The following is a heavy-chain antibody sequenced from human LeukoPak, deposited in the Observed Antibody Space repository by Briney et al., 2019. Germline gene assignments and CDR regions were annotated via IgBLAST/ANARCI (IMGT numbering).Heavy chain of an antibody. CDR3: ARDLGSGFDY. V-gene: IGHV4-39*07. CDR2: IYYSGST. J-gene: IGHJ4*02. CDR1: GGSISSGGYS. Sequence: SETLSLTCAVSGGSISSGGYSWSWIRQPPGKGLEWIGSIYYSGSTYYNPSLKSRVTISVDTSKNQFSLKLSSVTAADTAVYYCARDLGSGFDYWGQGTLVTVSS. D-gene: IGHD6-19*01.